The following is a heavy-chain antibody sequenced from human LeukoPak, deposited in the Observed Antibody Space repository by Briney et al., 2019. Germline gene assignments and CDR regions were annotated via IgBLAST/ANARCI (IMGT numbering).Heavy chain of an antibody. CDR2: INHSGST. CDR1: GGSFSGYY. CDR3: ARWSSGWYGVAFDI. D-gene: IGHD6-19*01. V-gene: IGHV4-34*01. Sequence: SETLSLTCAVSGGSFSGYYWSWIRQPPGKGLEWIGEINHSGSTNNNPSLKSRVTISVDTSKNQFSLKLSSVTAADTAVYYCARWSSGWYGVAFDIWGQGTMVTVSS. J-gene: IGHJ3*02.